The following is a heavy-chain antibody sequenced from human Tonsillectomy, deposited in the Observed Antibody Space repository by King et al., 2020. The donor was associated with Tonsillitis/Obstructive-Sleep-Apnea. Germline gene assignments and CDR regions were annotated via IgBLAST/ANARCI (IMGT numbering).Heavy chain of an antibody. J-gene: IGHJ5*02. V-gene: IGHV7-4-1*02. CDR2: INTNTGNP. CDR1: GYTFTNYA. CDR3: ARHGLYNWNYYGGNWFDP. D-gene: IGHD1-7*01. Sequence: VQLVESGSELKKPGASMKVSCKASGYTFTNYAMNWVRQAPGQGLEWMGWINTNTGNPTYARGFTGRFVFSLDTSVSTAYLQISSLKAEDTAVYYCARHGLYNWNYYGGNWFDPWGQGTLVTVSS.